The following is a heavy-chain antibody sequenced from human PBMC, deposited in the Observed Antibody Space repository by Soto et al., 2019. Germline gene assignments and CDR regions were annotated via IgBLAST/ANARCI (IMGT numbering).Heavy chain of an antibody. V-gene: IGHV4-39*01. D-gene: IGHD3-10*01. CDR3: ARTLLWFGELSRGYYYGMDV. CDR1: GGSISSSSYY. J-gene: IGHJ6*02. Sequence: PSETLSLTCTVSGGSISSSSYYWCWIRQPPGKGLEWIGSIYYSGSTYYNPSLKSRVTISVDTSKNQFSLKLSSVTAADTAVYYCARTLLWFGELSRGYYYGMDVWGQGTTVTVSS. CDR2: IYYSGST.